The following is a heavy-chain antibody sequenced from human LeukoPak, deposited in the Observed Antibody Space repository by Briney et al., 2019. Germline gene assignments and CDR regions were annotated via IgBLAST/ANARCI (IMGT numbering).Heavy chain of an antibody. Sequence: ASVKVSSKASGGTFSSYAISWVRQAPGQGLEWMGGIIPIFGTANYAQKFQGRVTITADESTSTAYMELSSLRSEDTAVYYCAGTPWFGELTLDYWGQGTLVTVSS. J-gene: IGHJ4*02. CDR3: AGTPWFGELTLDY. CDR1: GGTFSSYA. CDR2: IIPIFGTA. V-gene: IGHV1-69*13. D-gene: IGHD3-10*01.